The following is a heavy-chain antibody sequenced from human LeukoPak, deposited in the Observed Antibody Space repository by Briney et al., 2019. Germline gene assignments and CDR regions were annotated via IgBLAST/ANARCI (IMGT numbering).Heavy chain of an antibody. CDR3: AREEGPFDY. V-gene: IGHV4-61*02. J-gene: IGHJ4*02. Sequence: SETLSLTCTVSGGSISSGGYYWSWIRQPAGKGLEWIGRIYTSGSTNYNPSLKSRVTISVDTSKNQFSLKLSSVTAADTAVYYCAREEGPFDYWGQGTLVTVSS. CDR1: GGSISSGGYY. CDR2: IYTSGST.